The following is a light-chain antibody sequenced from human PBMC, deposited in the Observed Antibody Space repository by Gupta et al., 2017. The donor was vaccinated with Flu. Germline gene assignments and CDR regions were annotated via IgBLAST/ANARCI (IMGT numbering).Light chain of an antibody. CDR2: DVS. J-gene: IGKJ1*01. V-gene: IGKV3-11*01. Sequence: GDRATLSCRASQGARSYLAWYQQTPGQGPRLLIYDVSNRATGIPARFSGSGSGTDFTLTITNLEPEDSAVYYCQQRSNWPWTFGQGTKVEIK. CDR1: QGARSY. CDR3: QQRSNWPWT.